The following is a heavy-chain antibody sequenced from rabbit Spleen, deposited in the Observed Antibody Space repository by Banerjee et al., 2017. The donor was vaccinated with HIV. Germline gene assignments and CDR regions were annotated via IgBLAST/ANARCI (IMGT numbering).Heavy chain of an antibody. D-gene: IGHD1-1*01. Sequence: QEHLEESGGGLVQPEGSLTLTCTASGFSFSDRDVMCWVRQAPGKGLEWIACINAATAKPVYATWAKGRFTISRTSSTTVTLRMTSLTAADRATYFCARDLLGVIGWNFYLWGQGTLVTVS. J-gene: IGHJ4*01. V-gene: IGHV1S45*01. CDR2: INAATAKP. CDR3: ARDLLGVIGWNFYL. CDR1: GFSFSDRDV.